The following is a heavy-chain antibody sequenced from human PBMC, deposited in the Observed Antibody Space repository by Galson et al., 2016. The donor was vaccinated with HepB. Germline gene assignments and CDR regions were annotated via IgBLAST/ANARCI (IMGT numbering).Heavy chain of an antibody. CDR2: IYYSGST. Sequence: SETLSLTCTVSGGSMSRHHWNWIRQPPGKGLEWIGNIYYSGSTDYNPSLKSRVTISVDTSKNQFSLKRCSVTAADTAVYYCARTPVVLRWPHSDWYFDLWGRGTLVTVSS. V-gene: IGHV4-59*11. CDR1: GGSMSRHH. CDR3: ARTPVVLRWPHSDWYFDL. D-gene: IGHD3-3*01. J-gene: IGHJ2*01.